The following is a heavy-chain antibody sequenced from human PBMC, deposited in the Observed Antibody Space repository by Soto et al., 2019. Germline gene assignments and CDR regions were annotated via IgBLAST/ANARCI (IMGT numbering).Heavy chain of an antibody. D-gene: IGHD6-13*01. V-gene: IGHV3-23*01. CDR1: GFTFSSYA. J-gene: IGHJ6*02. CDR2: TSGSGGSA. Sequence: GGSLRLSCAASGFTFSSYAMSWVRQAPGKGLEWVSATSGSGGSAYYADSVKGRFTISRDNSKNTLYLQMNSLRAEDTAVYYCAKDMTGIAAAGTNYYYYGMDVWGQGTTVTVSS. CDR3: AKDMTGIAAAGTNYYYYGMDV.